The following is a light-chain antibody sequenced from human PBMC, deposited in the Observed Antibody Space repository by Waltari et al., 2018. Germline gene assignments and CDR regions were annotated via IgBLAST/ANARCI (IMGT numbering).Light chain of an antibody. Sequence: EIVMTQSLATLSVSPGERATLPCRASQSVSSNLAWYQQKPGQAPRLLIYGASTRATGIPARFSGSGSGTEFTLTISSMQSEDFAVYYCQQYNNWPTTWTFGQGTKVEIK. CDR2: GAS. CDR1: QSVSSN. CDR3: QQYNNWPTTWT. J-gene: IGKJ1*01. V-gene: IGKV3-15*01.